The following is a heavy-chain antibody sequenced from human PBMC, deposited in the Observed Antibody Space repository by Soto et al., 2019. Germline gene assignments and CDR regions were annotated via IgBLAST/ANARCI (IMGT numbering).Heavy chain of an antibody. CDR1: GGSLSSDDYY. J-gene: IGHJ4*02. D-gene: IGHD2-2*01. Sequence: SETLSVTCTVSGGSLSSDDYYWTRIRQPPGKGLEWLGRIHYSGTTYYNPSLRSRLTMSMDSSRNQFSLRLTSVTAADTAMYYCARATAYCGRTTCYPFDYWGQGIQVTVSS. V-gene: IGHV4-30-4*08. CDR2: IHYSGTT. CDR3: ARATAYCGRTTCYPFDY.